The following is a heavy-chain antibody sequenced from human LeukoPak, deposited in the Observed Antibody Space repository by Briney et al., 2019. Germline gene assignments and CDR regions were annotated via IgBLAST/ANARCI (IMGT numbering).Heavy chain of an antibody. Sequence: SETLSLTCTVSGGSISSSSYYWSWIRQPPGKGLEWIGEINHSGSTNYNPSLKSRVTISVDTSKNQFSLKLSSVTAADTAVYYCARELAITFGGVIVMSGAFDIWGQGTMVTVSS. J-gene: IGHJ3*02. V-gene: IGHV4-39*07. CDR2: INHSGST. CDR1: GGSISSSSYY. CDR3: ARELAITFGGVIVMSGAFDI. D-gene: IGHD3-16*02.